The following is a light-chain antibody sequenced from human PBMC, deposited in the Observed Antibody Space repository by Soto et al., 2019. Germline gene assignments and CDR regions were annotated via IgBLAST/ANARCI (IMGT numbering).Light chain of an antibody. CDR2: RNN. V-gene: IGLV1-47*01. J-gene: IGLJ3*02. CDR3: AAWDDGLSGVV. Sequence: QPVLTQPPSASGTPGQRVTISCSGSSSNLGSNFVFWYQQLPGAAPKLLISRNNERPSGVPARFSGSKSGTSASLAISGLRSEDEADYHCAAWDDGLSGVVFGGGTKVTVL. CDR1: SSNLGSNF.